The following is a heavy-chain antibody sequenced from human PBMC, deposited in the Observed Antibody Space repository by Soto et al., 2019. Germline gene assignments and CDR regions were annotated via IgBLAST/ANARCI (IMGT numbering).Heavy chain of an antibody. CDR3: ARGRRSSWLSLGWFDP. Sequence: SETLSLTCAVYGGSFSGYYWSWIRQPPGKGLEWIGEINHSGSTNYNPSLKSRVTISVDTSKHQFSLKLSSVTAADTAVYYCARGRRSSWLSLGWFDPWGQGTLVTVSS. V-gene: IGHV4-34*01. CDR2: INHSGST. D-gene: IGHD6-13*01. J-gene: IGHJ5*02. CDR1: GGSFSGYY.